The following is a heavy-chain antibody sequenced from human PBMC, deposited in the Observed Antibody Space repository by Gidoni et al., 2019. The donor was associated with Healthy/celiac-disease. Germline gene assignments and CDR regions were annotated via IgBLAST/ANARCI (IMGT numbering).Heavy chain of an antibody. D-gene: IGHD3-22*01. CDR1: GFPFDDYA. CDR3: AKDIFRYYYDSSGSPGGAFDI. Sequence: EVQLVESGGGLVQPGRSLRLSCAASGFPFDDYAMHWVRQAPGKGLEWVSGISWNSGSIGYADSVKGRFTISRDNAKNSLYLQMNSLRAEDTALYYCAKDIFRYYYDSSGSPGGAFDIWGQGTMVTVSS. CDR2: ISWNSGSI. V-gene: IGHV3-9*01. J-gene: IGHJ3*02.